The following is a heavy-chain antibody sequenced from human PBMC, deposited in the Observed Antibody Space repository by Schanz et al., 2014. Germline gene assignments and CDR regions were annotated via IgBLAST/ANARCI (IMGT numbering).Heavy chain of an antibody. D-gene: IGHD3-10*01. Sequence: QVQLVQSGAEVKKPGASVKVSCKASGYTFTSYYMHWVRQAPGQGLEWMGIINPSGGSTSYAQKFQGRVTMTRDTATTTVYMELRGLRSDDTAVYYCVRDAGWAFGDYHGMDVWGQGTSGTVSS. V-gene: IGHV1-46*01. CDR2: INPSGGST. CDR1: GYTFTSYY. J-gene: IGHJ6*02. CDR3: VRDAGWAFGDYHGMDV.